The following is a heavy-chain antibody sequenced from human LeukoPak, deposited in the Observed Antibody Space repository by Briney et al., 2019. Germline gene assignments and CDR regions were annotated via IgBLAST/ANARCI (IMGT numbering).Heavy chain of an antibody. CDR2: IYPGDSDT. CDR3: ARHLKSPRSYGSGKGNWFDP. Sequence: GEPLKISCKGSGYSFTSYWIGWVRQMPGKGLEWMGIIYPGDSDTRYSPSFQGQVTISANKSISTAYLQWSSLKASDTAMYYCARHLKSPRSYGSGKGNWFDPWGQGTLVTVSS. J-gene: IGHJ5*02. CDR1: GYSFTSYW. V-gene: IGHV5-51*01. D-gene: IGHD3-10*01.